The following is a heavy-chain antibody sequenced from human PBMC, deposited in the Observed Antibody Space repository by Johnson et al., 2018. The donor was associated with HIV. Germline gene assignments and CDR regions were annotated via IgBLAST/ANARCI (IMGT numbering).Heavy chain of an antibody. D-gene: IGHD3-22*01. V-gene: IGHV3-23*04. CDR2: ISGSGGST. J-gene: IGHJ3*02. CDR3: AKHSSGYRDAFDI. CDR1: GFTFSSYA. Sequence: MQLVESGGGLVQPGGSLRLSCAASGFTFSSYAMSWVRQAPGKGLEWVSAISGSGGSTYYTDSVKGRFTISRDNSKNTLYLQMNSLRAEDTAVYYCAKHSSGYRDAFDIWGQGTMVTVSS.